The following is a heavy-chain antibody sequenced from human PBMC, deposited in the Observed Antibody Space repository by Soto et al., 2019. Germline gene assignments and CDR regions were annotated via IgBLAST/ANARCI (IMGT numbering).Heavy chain of an antibody. D-gene: IGHD1-26*01. V-gene: IGHV4-34*01. J-gene: IGHJ6*02. Sequence: SETLSLTCAVYGGSFSGYYWSWIRQPPGKGLEWIGEINHSGSTNYNPSLKSRVTISVDTSRNQFSLKLSSVTAADTAVYYCARGSGSLRYYYGMDVWGQGTTVTVSS. CDR2: INHSGST. CDR1: GGSFSGYY. CDR3: ARGSGSLRYYYGMDV.